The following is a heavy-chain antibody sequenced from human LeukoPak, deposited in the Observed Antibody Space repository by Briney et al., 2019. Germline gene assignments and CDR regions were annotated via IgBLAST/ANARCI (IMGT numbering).Heavy chain of an antibody. Sequence: GASVKVSCKASGGTFSSYAISWVRQAPGQGLEWMGGIIPIFGTANYAQKFQGRVTITTDESTSTAYMELSSLRSEDTAVYYRARVGNPAGTDTAMVTGFDYWGQGTLVTVSS. D-gene: IGHD5-18*01. CDR1: GGTFSSYA. J-gene: IGHJ4*02. V-gene: IGHV1-69*05. CDR3: ARVGNPAGTDTAMVTGFDY. CDR2: IIPIFGTA.